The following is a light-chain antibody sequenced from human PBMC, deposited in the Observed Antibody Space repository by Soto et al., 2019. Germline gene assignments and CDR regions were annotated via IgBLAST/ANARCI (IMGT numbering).Light chain of an antibody. CDR3: SSFTGSTTLPYV. V-gene: IGLV2-14*01. J-gene: IGLJ1*01. CDR2: EAR. CDR1: SSDFGYNY. Sequence: QSVLTQPASVSGSPGQSITISCTGTSSDFGYNYVSWYQQHPGKAPKLMIYEARNRPSGVSNRFSGSKSGNTASLTISGLQAEDEADYYCSSFTGSTTLPYVFGTGTKLTVL.